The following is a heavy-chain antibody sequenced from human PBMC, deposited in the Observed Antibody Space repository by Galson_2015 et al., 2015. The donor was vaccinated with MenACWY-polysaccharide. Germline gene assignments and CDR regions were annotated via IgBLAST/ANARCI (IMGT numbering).Heavy chain of an antibody. CDR3: ARGQKTLDP. Sequence: SLRLSCAASGFTFSGYWMSWVRQAPGKGLEWVANTKQDGSGKYYVDSVKGRITISRDNAKNSLYLQMNSLRAEDTAVYYCARGQKTLDPWGQGTLVAVSS. CDR1: GFTFSGYW. J-gene: IGHJ5*02. V-gene: IGHV3-7*04. CDR2: TKQDGSGK.